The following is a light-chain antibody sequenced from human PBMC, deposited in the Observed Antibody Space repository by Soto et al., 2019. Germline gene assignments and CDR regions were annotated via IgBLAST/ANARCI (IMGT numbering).Light chain of an antibody. Sequence: DIQMTQSPSSLSASVGDRVTITCRASQGIRNELAWYQQKSGKAPKRLIYAVSSLQTGVPSRFSGSGSGTEFTLTISSLQPADFATYYCIQHNTYPWTFGQGTKLEIK. J-gene: IGKJ1*01. CDR3: IQHNTYPWT. CDR1: QGIRNE. V-gene: IGKV1-17*01. CDR2: AVS.